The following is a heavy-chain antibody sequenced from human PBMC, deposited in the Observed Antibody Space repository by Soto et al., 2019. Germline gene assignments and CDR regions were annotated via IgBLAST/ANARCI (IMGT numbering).Heavy chain of an antibody. CDR1: GFTFGNYG. CDR2: TSYDGNNK. V-gene: IGHV3-30*18. J-gene: IGHJ4*02. D-gene: IGHD1-26*01. CDR3: AKGGGSARDFDY. Sequence: GGSLRLSCTVSGFTFGNYGMHWVRQAPGKGLEWVASTSYDGNNKYYADSLKGRFTISRDNSKKMVYLQMTSLGPEDTAVYYCAKGGGSARDFDYWGQGALVTVSS.